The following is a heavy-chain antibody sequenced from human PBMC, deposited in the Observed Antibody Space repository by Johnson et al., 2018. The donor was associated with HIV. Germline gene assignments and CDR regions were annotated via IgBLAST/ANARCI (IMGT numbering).Heavy chain of an antibody. Sequence: VQLVESGGGLVQPGGSLRLSCAASGFTVSSNYMSWVRQAPGKGLVWVSRVTNDGSSTHYADSVKGRFTISRDNSKNTLYLQMNSLRAEDTALYYCARDRPYYYGSGDAFDIWGQGTMVTVSS. CDR2: TNDGSST. CDR1: GFTVSSNY. V-gene: IGHV3-66*01. J-gene: IGHJ3*02. D-gene: IGHD3-10*01. CDR3: ARDRPYYYGSGDAFDI.